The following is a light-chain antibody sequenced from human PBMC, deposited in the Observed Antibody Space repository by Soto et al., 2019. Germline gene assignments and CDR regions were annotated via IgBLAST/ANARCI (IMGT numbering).Light chain of an antibody. CDR2: DVS. Sequence: EIVLTQSPGTLSLSPGERATLSCRASLTFSNNYLAWYQQKPGQTPRVLIYDVSNRATGIPDRFSGGGSGTDFTLTISRVEPEDFAVYYCQQYLISPITFGQGTRLEIK. CDR3: QQYLISPIT. J-gene: IGKJ5*01. V-gene: IGKV3-20*01. CDR1: LTFSNNY.